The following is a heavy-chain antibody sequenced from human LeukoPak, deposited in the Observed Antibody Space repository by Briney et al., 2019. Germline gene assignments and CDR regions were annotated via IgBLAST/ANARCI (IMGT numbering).Heavy chain of an antibody. J-gene: IGHJ4*02. D-gene: IGHD6-19*01. Sequence: SETLSLTCTVSGGSIISYYWSWIRQPPGKGLEWIGEINHSGSTNNNPSLKSRVTISVDTSKNQFSLKLSSVTAADTAVYYCARFGSGWHYFDYWGQGTLVTVSS. CDR2: INHSGST. CDR3: ARFGSGWHYFDY. CDR1: GGSIISYY. V-gene: IGHV4-34*01.